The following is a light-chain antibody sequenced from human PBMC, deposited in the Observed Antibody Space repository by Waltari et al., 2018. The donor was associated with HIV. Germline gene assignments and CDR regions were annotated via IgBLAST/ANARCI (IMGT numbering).Light chain of an antibody. CDR3: CSYVSEIVPCV. J-gene: IGLJ3*02. CDR2: DVS. Sequence: QTALTQPASASGSPGQSITISCTGTSSDVGAYNLVPWYQQHPGKAPRLIIYDVSERPAGVSNRFTGSKSGNTASLTISGLQAEDEADYYCCSYVSEIVPCVFGGGTKLTVL. CDR1: SSDVGAYNL. V-gene: IGLV2-23*02.